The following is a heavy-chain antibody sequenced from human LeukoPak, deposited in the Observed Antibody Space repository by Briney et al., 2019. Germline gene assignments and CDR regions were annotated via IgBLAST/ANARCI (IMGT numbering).Heavy chain of an antibody. CDR2: INPSGGST. CDR3: ARASRGGGFDY. D-gene: IGHD3-16*01. V-gene: IGHV1-46*01. CDR1: GYTFTSYY. Sequence: ASVKVSCKASGYTFTSYYMHWVRQAPRQGLEWMGIINPSGGSTSYAQKFQGRVTMTRDTSTSTVYMEVSSLRSEETAVYYCARASRGGGFDYWGQGTLVTVSS. J-gene: IGHJ4*02.